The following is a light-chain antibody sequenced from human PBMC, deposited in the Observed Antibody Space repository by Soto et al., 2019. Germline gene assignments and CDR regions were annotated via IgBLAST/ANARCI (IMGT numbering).Light chain of an antibody. Sequence: DIQMTQSPSSLSVSVRDRFTITCRARQSIATFLHWYQQKPGKAPKLLIYASFNLQSGVPSRFSGCGSGTDFTLSISSLQPEGFATYYCQQSYNIPYTFGRYTKLEIK. J-gene: IGKJ2*01. CDR2: ASF. CDR3: QQSYNIPYT. CDR1: QSIATF. V-gene: IGKV1-39*01.